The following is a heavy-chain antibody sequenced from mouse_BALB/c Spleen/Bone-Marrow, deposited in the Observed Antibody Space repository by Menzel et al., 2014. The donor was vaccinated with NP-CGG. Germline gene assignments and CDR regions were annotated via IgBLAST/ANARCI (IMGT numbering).Heavy chain of an antibody. CDR1: GFTFSSFG. CDR2: ISNGSSPI. CDR3: ARKGAMITHYYAMDY. Sequence: EVQVVEPGGGLVQPGGSRKLSCAASGFTFSSFGMHWVRQAPEKGLEWVAYISNGSSPIYYADTVKGRFTSSRDNPKNTLFLQMTSLRAEDTAMYYCARKGAMITHYYAMDYGGQGTSGTVSS. J-gene: IGHJ4*01. D-gene: IGHD2-4*01. V-gene: IGHV5-17*02.